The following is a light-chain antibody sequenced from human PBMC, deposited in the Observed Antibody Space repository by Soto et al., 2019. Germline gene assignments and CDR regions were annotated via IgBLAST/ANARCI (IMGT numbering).Light chain of an antibody. V-gene: IGLV1-44*01. CDR1: NSNIGSHT. CDR3: ASWDDNLYV. CDR2: SNS. J-gene: IGLJ1*01. Sequence: QSVLTQPPSASGTPGQRVTISCSGSNSNIGSHTVNWYQQLPGTAPKLLIYSNSQRPLGVPVRFSGSNSGTSASLAISGLQSEDEADYYCASWDDNLYVFGLGTKVTVL.